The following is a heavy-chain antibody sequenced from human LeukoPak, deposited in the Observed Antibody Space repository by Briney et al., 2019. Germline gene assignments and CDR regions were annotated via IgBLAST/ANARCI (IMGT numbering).Heavy chain of an antibody. CDR1: GGSVSDYY. CDR2: IYYTGST. D-gene: IGHD3-22*01. CDR3: APPPYYYEANGYSVA. Sequence: PSETLSLTCTISGGSVSDYYWSWIRQSPGKGLEWIGYIYYTGSTTYNPSLKSRVTISADPSKNQFSLNLSSVTAADTAVYYCAPPPYYYEANGYSVAWGQGTLVTVSS. V-gene: IGHV4-59*02. J-gene: IGHJ5*02.